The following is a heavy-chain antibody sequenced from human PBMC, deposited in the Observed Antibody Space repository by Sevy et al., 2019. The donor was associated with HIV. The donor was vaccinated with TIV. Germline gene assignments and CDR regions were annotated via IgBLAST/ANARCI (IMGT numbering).Heavy chain of an antibody. V-gene: IGHV3-23*01. CDR3: VKEQKEWLRAGVYYFDY. Sequence: GGSLRLSCAASGFTFSSYAMSWVRQAPGKGLEWVSAISGSGGSTYYADSVKGRFTISRDNSKNTLYLQMNSLRAEDTAVYYCVKEQKEWLRAGVYYFDYWGQGTLVTVSS. CDR1: GFTFSSYA. CDR2: ISGSGGST. D-gene: IGHD5-12*01. J-gene: IGHJ4*02.